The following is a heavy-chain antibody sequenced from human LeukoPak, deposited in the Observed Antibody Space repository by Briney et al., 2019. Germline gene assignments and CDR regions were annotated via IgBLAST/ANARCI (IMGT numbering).Heavy chain of an antibody. CDR2: INHSGST. CDR1: GGSFSGYY. Sequence: SETLSLTCAVYGGSFSGYYWSWIRQPPGKGLEWIGEINHSGSTNYNPSLKSRVTISVDTSKNQFSLKLSSVTAADTAVYYCARSSYYFDYWGQGTLVTVSS. CDR3: ARSSYYFDY. D-gene: IGHD3-10*01. J-gene: IGHJ4*02. V-gene: IGHV4-34*01.